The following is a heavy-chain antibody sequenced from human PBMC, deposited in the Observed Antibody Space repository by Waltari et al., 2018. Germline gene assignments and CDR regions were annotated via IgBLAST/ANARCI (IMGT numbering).Heavy chain of an antibody. CDR2: SRSKARNYIT. D-gene: IGHD2-21*02. CDR1: GFPFSDYD. Sequence: VQLVESGGGLVQPGGSLRLSCAVSGFPFSDYDIDWVRQAPDKRLEWVGRSRSKARNYITEYAASVRGRFSIFRDDSDNSLYLQMSSLKIEDTAVYYCARDQDGDSNLDYWGQGTLVAVSS. V-gene: IGHV3-72*01. CDR3: ARDQDGDSNLDY. J-gene: IGHJ4*02.